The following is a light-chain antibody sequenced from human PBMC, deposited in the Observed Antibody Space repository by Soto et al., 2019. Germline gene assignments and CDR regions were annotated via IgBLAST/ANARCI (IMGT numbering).Light chain of an antibody. CDR3: QQYSNWPLLS. CDR2: GAS. V-gene: IGKV3-15*01. Sequence: EVVLTQSPATLSVSPGAGATLSCRASQSVGSNLAWYQQKPGQTPRVLIYGASTRAIGIPARFSGSGVGTEFTLTIRSLQSEDFVVYYCQQYSNWPLLSFGGGTKVEIK. J-gene: IGKJ4*01. CDR1: QSVGSN.